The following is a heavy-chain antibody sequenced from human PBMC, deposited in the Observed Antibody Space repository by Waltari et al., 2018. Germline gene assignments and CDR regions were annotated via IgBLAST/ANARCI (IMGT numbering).Heavy chain of an antibody. D-gene: IGHD6-19*01. Sequence: LQLQESGPGLVKPSETLSLTCTVSGGSISSSSYYWGWIRQPPGKGLEWVSAISGSGGSTYYADSVKGRFTISRDNSKNTLYLQMNSLRAEDTAVYYCAKAPLGYSSGWGQGTLVTVSS. V-gene: IGHV3-23*01. J-gene: IGHJ4*02. CDR1: GGSISSSSYY. CDR3: AKAPLGYSSG. CDR2: ISGSGGST.